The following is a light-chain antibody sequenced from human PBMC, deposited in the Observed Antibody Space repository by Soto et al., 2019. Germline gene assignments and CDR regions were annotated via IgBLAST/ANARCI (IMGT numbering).Light chain of an antibody. Sequence: EIVMTQSPATLSVSPGDRATLSCRASQSVYSNLAWYQQTPGQAPRLLIYSASTRATGIPARFSGSGSGTEFTLTISSLQPEDLAVDYCQQYYNWPPWTFGQGTKVEIK. CDR3: QQYYNWPPWT. CDR2: SAS. V-gene: IGKV3-15*01. J-gene: IGKJ1*01. CDR1: QSVYSN.